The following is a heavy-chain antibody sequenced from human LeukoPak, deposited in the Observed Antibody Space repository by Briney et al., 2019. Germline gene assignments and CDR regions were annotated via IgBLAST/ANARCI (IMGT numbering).Heavy chain of an antibody. CDR2: ISYSGTT. D-gene: IGHD1-26*01. J-gene: IGHJ5*02. V-gene: IGHV4-59*08. CDR1: GGSIISYY. Sequence: PSETLSLTCTVSGGSIISYYWSWIRQPPGKGLEWIGYISYSGTTNYNPSLKSRLTISVDTSKNHFSLKLNSVTAADTAVYYCARHNGWELRGFDPWGQGTLVTVSS. CDR3: ARHNGWELRGFDP.